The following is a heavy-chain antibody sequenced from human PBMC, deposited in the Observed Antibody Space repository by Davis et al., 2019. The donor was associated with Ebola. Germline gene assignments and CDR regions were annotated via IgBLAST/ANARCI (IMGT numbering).Heavy chain of an antibody. V-gene: IGHV1-8*01. Sequence: ASVNVSCKASGYTFTSYDINWVRQATGQGIEWMGWMNPNSGNTGYAQKFQGRITMTRNTSISTAYMELSSLRSEDTAVYYCGRGTRVFDYWSQGTLVTVSS. CDR2: MNPNSGNT. CDR3: GRGTRVFDY. CDR1: GYTFTSYD. J-gene: IGHJ4*02.